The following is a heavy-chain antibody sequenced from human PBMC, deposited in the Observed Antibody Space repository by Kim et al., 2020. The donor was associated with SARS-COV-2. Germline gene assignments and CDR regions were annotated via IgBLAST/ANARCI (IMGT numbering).Heavy chain of an antibody. CDR1: GGSISSSSYY. V-gene: IGHV4-39*01. J-gene: IGHJ4*02. CDR3: ARRPRWFGEPNKDY. D-gene: IGHD3-10*01. CDR2: IYYSGST. Sequence: SETLSLTCTVSGGSISSSSYYWGWIRQPPGKGLEWIGSIYYSGSTYYNPSLKSRVTISVDTSKNQFSLKLSSVTAADTAVYYCARRPRWFGEPNKDYWGQGTLVTVSS.